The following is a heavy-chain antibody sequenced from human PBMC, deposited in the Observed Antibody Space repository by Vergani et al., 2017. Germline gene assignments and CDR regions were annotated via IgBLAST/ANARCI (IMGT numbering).Heavy chain of an antibody. CDR3: ARVAPSNSEVTPTAFDV. CDR2: IRPYTGHT. V-gene: IGHV1-18*01. Sequence: QMQLVQSGAEVKKPGASVSVSCKGSSHTFQTYGISWVRQAPGKGLEWMAWIRPYTGHTIYAQKFQDRVTMTADTSTNTAYMELRSLRSDDTAVYFCARVAPSNSEVTPTAFDVWGQGAMVTVSS. CDR1: SHTFQTYG. J-gene: IGHJ3*01. D-gene: IGHD1-1*01.